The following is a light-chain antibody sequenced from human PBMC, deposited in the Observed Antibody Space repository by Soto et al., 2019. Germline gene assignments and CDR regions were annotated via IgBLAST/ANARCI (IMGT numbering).Light chain of an antibody. CDR1: QNIYNY. Sequence: DVQMTQSPSSVSASVGDRVTIACQASQNIYNYLNWYHLKPGKAPQVLILDASDLETGVPSRFIGSGYGTAFSLTINNLQPEDVGTYFCHHHDNLPLTFGGGTTVEIE. CDR2: DAS. J-gene: IGKJ4*01. V-gene: IGKV1-33*01. CDR3: HHHDNLPLT.